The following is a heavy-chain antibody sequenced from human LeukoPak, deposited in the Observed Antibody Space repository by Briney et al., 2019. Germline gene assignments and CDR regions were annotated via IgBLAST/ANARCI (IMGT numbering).Heavy chain of an antibody. D-gene: IGHD3-10*01. CDR2: ISGSGGST. Sequence: RSGGSLRLSCAASGFTFSSYAMSWVRQAPGKGLEWVSAISGSGGSTYYADSVKGRFTISRDNSKNTLYLQMNSLRAEDTAVYYCAKEGGVLLWFGELFNDAFDIWGQGTMVTVSS. CDR1: GFTFSSYA. J-gene: IGHJ3*02. V-gene: IGHV3-23*01. CDR3: AKEGGVLLWFGELFNDAFDI.